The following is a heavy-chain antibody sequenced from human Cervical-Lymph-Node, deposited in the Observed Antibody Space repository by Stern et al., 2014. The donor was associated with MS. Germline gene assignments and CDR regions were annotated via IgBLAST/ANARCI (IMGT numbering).Heavy chain of an antibody. V-gene: IGHV1-69*01. Sequence: VQLGQSGAEVKRPGSSVTVSCKSSGDTFSDHSISWLRRAPGHGLEWVAGIIPLFGAADYAQMFQGRVTITADESTTTSYMELSSLRSEDTAMYYCARGAYCGGDCYWGWFDSWGQGTLVTVSS. D-gene: IGHD2-21*02. CDR3: ARGAYCGGDCYWGWFDS. J-gene: IGHJ5*01. CDR1: GDTFSDHS. CDR2: IIPLFGAA.